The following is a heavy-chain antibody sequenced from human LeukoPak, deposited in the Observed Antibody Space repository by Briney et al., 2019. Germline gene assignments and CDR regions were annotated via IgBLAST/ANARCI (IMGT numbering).Heavy chain of an antibody. CDR1: GFTFSSYA. D-gene: IGHD5-18*01. Sequence: GGSLRLSCAASGFTFSSYAMSWVRQAPRKGLEWVSAISGSGGSTYYADSVKGRFTISRDNSKNTLYLQMNSLRAEDTAVYYCARDSYSYGFDSSDYWGQGTLVTVSS. CDR3: ARDSYSYGFDSSDY. J-gene: IGHJ4*02. CDR2: ISGSGGST. V-gene: IGHV3-23*01.